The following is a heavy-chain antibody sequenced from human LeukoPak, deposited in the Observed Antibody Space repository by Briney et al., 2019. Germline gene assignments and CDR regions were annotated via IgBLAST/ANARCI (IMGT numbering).Heavy chain of an antibody. J-gene: IGHJ5*02. V-gene: IGHV4-30-4*01. Sequence: SETLSLTCSVSGGSMSSSDYYWSWLRQPPGKGLEWVGYIYYRGSTNYNPSLKSRVSMSVDTSKNQFSLNVTSVTAADTAVYYCARAKYYDILTGYPTSGWFDPWGQGTLVTVSS. D-gene: IGHD3-9*01. CDR2: IYYRGST. CDR3: ARAKYYDILTGYPTSGWFDP. CDR1: GGSMSSSDYY.